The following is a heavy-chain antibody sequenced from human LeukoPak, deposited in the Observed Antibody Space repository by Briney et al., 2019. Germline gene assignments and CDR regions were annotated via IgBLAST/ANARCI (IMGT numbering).Heavy chain of an antibody. D-gene: IGHD6-6*01. CDR1: GGSFSGYY. V-gene: IGHV4-34*01. Sequence: SETLSLTCAVYGGSFSGYYWSWIRQPPGKGLEWIGEINHSGSTNYNPSLKSRVTISVDTSKNQFSLKLSSVTTADTAVYYCARVLRVSHYYGMDVWGQGTTVTVSS. J-gene: IGHJ6*02. CDR3: ARVLRVSHYYGMDV. CDR2: INHSGST.